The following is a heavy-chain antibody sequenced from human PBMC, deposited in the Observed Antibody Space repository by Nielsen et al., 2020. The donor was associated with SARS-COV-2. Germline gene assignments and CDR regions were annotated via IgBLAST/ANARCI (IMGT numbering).Heavy chain of an antibody. CDR3: ARGRGGYSSGWYSGHDY. Sequence: SETLSLTCTVSGGSISSSSYYWGWIRQPPGKGLEWIGSIYYSGSTYYNPSLKSRVTISVDTSKNQFSLKLSSVTAADTAVYYCARGRGGYSSGWYSGHDYWGQGTLVTVSS. D-gene: IGHD6-19*01. J-gene: IGHJ4*02. V-gene: IGHV4-39*07. CDR1: GGSISSSSYY. CDR2: IYYSGST.